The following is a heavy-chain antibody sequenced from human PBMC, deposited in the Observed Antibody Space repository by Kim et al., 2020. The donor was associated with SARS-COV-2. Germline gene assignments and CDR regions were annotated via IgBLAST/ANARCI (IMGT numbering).Heavy chain of an antibody. J-gene: IGHJ4*02. CDR1: GYTFTSYG. D-gene: IGHD3-22*01. Sequence: ASVKVSCKASGYTFTSYGITWVRQAPGQGLEWMGWISAYNGNTNSAQKLQGRVTMTTDTSTSTAYMELRSLRSDDTAVYYCARGALYDSSGHYWGQGTLVTVSS. CDR2: ISAYNGNT. CDR3: ARGALYDSSGHY. V-gene: IGHV1-18*01.